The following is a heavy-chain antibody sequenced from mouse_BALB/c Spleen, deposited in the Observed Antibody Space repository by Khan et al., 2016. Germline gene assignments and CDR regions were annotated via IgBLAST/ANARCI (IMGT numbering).Heavy chain of an antibody. Sequence: VQLKQSGAELVRSGASVKLSCTASVFNIKDYYMHWVKQRPEQGLEWIGWIDPENGDTEYAPKFQGKATMTADTSSNAAYLQFSSPTSEDSAVYYCNAIYYGSDVYFDYWGQGTTLTVSS. CDR1: VFNIKDYY. CDR3: NAIYYGSDVYFDY. V-gene: IGHV14-4*02. J-gene: IGHJ2*01. CDR2: IDPENGDT. D-gene: IGHD1-1*01.